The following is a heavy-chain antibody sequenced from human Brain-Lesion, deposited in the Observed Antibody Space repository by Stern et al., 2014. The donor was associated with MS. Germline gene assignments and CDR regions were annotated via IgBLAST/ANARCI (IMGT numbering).Heavy chain of an antibody. CDR1: GYTLTELS. J-gene: IGHJ6*02. V-gene: IGHV1-24*01. Sequence: VQLVESGAEVKTPGASVKVSCKVSGYTLTELSMHWVRQAPGKGLEWMGSFDPEDGETIYAQKFQGRVTMTEDTSTDTAYMELSSLRSEDTAVYYCATGDFRQQLVPGPYYFYGMDVWGQGTTVTVSS. D-gene: IGHD6-13*01. CDR2: FDPEDGET. CDR3: ATGDFRQQLVPGPYYFYGMDV.